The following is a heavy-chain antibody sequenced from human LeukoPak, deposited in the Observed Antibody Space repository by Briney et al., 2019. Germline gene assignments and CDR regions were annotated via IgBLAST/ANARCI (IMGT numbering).Heavy chain of an antibody. V-gene: IGHV1-18*01. CDR3: ARDRRYFDWSVPFDY. CDR1: GYTFTSYG. D-gene: IGHD3-9*01. Sequence: ASVKVSCKASGYTFTSYGISWVRQAPGQGLEWMGWISAYNGNTNYAQKLQGRVTMTTDTSTSTAYMELSSLRSEDTAVYYCARDRRYFDWSVPFDYWGQGTLVTVSS. J-gene: IGHJ4*02. CDR2: ISAYNGNT.